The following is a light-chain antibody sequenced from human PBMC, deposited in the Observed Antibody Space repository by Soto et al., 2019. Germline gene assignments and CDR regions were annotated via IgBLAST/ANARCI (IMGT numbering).Light chain of an antibody. Sequence: EIVMTQSPATLSVSPGERATLSCRASQSVNSNLAWYQQKPGQAPRLLIYDASTRATGIPARFSGSGSGTEFTLTISSLQSEDFAVYYCQQYNNWPPRAWTFGQGTKVEIK. CDR1: QSVNSN. V-gene: IGKV3-15*01. J-gene: IGKJ1*01. CDR2: DAS. CDR3: QQYNNWPPRAWT.